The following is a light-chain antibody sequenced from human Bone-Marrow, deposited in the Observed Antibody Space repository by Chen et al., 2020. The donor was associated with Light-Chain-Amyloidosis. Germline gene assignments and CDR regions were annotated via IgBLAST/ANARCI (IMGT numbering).Light chain of an antibody. CDR2: DDS. Sequence: SYVLTQPSSVSVAPGQTATIACGGNNIGSTSVHWYQQTPGQAPLLVVYDDSDRPSGIPGRLSGYNSGNTATLTISRVEAGDEADYYCQVWDRSSDRPLFGGGTKLTVL. V-gene: IGLV3-21*02. CDR3: QVWDRSSDRPL. CDR1: NIGSTS. J-gene: IGLJ3*02.